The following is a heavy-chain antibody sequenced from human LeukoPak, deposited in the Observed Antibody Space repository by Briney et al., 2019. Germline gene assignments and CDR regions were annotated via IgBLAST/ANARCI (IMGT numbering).Heavy chain of an antibody. V-gene: IGHV3-7*01. CDR3: ARDYYTSGSH. Sequence: PRGSLRLSCAASGFTFSSSWMAWVRQTPGKGLEWVANINQAGSDKNYVDSVKGRFTISRDNGKNSLYLQMNSLRAEDTALYYCARDYYTSGSHWGQGTLVIVSS. J-gene: IGHJ4*02. D-gene: IGHD3-10*01. CDR2: INQAGSDK. CDR1: GFTFSSSW.